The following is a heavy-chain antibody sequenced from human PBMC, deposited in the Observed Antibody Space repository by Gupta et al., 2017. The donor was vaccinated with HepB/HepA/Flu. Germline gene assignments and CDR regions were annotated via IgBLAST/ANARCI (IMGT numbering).Heavy chain of an antibody. CDR1: GGSFSNGIW. CDR2: ILHTGST. CDR3: TRIAVGAGNYFRGDA. D-gene: IGHD3-10*01. Sequence: QVQLQESGPGLVKPSGTLSVSCVVSGGSFSNGIWWSWVRQTPGKGLEWMGEILHTGSTTYNQARQRRLTISVDKAKNQVARNLRSVTAAATAIYCFTRIAVGAGNYFRGDAGGPGTMVTVSS. J-gene: IGHJ4*01. V-gene: IGHV4-4*01.